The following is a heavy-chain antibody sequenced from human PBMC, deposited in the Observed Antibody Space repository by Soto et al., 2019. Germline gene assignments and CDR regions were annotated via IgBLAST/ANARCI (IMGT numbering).Heavy chain of an antibody. Sequence: QLQLQESGPGLVKPSETLSLTCTVSGDSISSSSYYWGWIRQPPGKGLEWIGSIYYSGSTYYNPSLKSRIPISVDTSKNQFSLKLNSVTAADTAVYYCARRALRESSAYVPSGAFDIWGQGTMVTVSS. V-gene: IGHV4-39*01. J-gene: IGHJ3*02. CDR2: IYYSGST. CDR3: ARRALRESSAYVPSGAFDI. CDR1: GDSISSSSYY. D-gene: IGHD5-12*01.